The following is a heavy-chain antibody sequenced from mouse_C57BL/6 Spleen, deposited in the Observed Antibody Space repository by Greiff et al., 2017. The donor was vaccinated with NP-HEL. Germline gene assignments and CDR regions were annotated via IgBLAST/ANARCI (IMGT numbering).Heavy chain of an antibody. Sequence: VQLQQSGAELVKPGASVKISCKASGYAFSSYWMNWVKQRPGKGLEWIGQIYPGDGDTNYNGKFKGKATLAADKSSSTAYMQLSSLTSEDSAVYFCARFGYYAHYAMDYWGQGTSVTVSS. D-gene: IGHD2-3*01. V-gene: IGHV1-80*01. CDR3: ARFGYYAHYAMDY. J-gene: IGHJ4*01. CDR1: GYAFSSYW. CDR2: IYPGDGDT.